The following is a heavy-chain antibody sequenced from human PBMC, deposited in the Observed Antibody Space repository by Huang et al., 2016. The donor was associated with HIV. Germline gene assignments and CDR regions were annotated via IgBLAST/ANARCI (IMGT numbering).Heavy chain of an antibody. J-gene: IGHJ6*02. CDR1: TFRFGAYW. CDR3: ATKTAGMDI. CDR2: IRQDEKEK. D-gene: IGHD1-7*01. V-gene: IGHV3-7*03. Sequence: VESGGRLVQPGGSLSLSCVGSTFRFGAYWMSWVRQPPGKGLEVVAKIRQDEKEKDYVDSGKGRFNISRDNAKKVVFLEMNNVRVEDTATYFCATKTAGMDIWGQGTTVTVS.